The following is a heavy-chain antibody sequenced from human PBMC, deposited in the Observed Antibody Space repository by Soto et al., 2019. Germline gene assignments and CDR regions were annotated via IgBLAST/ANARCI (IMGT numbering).Heavy chain of an antibody. J-gene: IGHJ4*02. Sequence: EVQLVESGGGLVKPGGSLRLSCAASGFTFSSYSFNWVRQAPGKGLEWVSIITPTSTFISYADSVRGRFTISRDNAKNSLYLQIDSLGAGDTAVYYCARARGNDWYEDYWGQGTLVTVSS. CDR2: ITPTSTFI. CDR3: ARARGNDWYEDY. D-gene: IGHD1-1*01. CDR1: GFTFSSYS. V-gene: IGHV3-21*06.